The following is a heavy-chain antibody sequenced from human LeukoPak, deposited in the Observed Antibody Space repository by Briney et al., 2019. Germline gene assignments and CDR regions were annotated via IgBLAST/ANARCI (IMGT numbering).Heavy chain of an antibody. V-gene: IGHV1-2*02. CDR3: ARVHMVRGVIIDY. CDR2: INPNSGGT. J-gene: IGHJ4*02. D-gene: IGHD3-10*01. Sequence: VASVKVSCKASGYTFTGYYMHWVRQAPGQGLEWMGWINPNSGGTNYAQKFQGRVTMTRDTSISTAYMELSRLRSDDTAVYYCARVHMVRGVIIDYWGQGTLVTVSS. CDR1: GYTFTGYY.